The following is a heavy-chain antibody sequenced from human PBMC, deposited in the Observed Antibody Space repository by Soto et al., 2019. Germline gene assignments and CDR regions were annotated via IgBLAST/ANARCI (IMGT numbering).Heavy chain of an antibody. V-gene: IGHV4-39*01. Sequence: SETLSLTCTVSGGSTGSSGYYWAWIRRPPGKGLEWVGTIYYTGTTYYNPFLKTRLTISVDTSKNQFSLKLSSVTASDTAVYFCARYYDTSNRPYFHHWGQGTLVTVSS. D-gene: IGHD3-22*01. J-gene: IGHJ1*01. CDR3: ARYYDTSNRPYFHH. CDR1: GGSTGSSGYY. CDR2: IYYTGTT.